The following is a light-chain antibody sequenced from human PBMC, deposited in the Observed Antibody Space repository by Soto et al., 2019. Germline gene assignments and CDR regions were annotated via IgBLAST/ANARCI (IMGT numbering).Light chain of an antibody. J-gene: IGLJ1*01. CDR3: SSYTTSTPYV. CDR2: EVT. CDR1: SSDVGAYNF. Sequence: QSVLTQPASVSGSPGQSITISCTGTSSDVGAYNFVSWYQHHPGRAPKLIIYEVTIRPSGVSNRFSDSKSGNTASLTISGLQAEDEADYYCSSYTTSTPYVFGSGTKV. V-gene: IGLV2-14*01.